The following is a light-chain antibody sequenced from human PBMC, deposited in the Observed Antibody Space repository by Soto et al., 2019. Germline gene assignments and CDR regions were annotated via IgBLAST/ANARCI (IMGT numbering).Light chain of an antibody. CDR2: DVS. Sequence: QSVLTQPASVSGSPGQSITISCTGTSSDVGGYNYVSWYQQYPGKAPKLMIYDVSNRPSGVSNRFSGSKSGNTASLTISGLQAEDEADYYCSSYTSISTYVFGTGTKVTVL. J-gene: IGLJ1*01. CDR3: SSYTSISTYV. CDR1: SSDVGGYNY. V-gene: IGLV2-14*01.